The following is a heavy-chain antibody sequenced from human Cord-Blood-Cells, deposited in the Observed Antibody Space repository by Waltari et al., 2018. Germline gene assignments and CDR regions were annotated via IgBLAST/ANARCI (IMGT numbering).Heavy chain of an antibody. CDR2: IYSGGST. V-gene: IGHV3-53*02. Sequence: EVQLVETGGGLIQPGGSLRLSCAASGFTVSSNYMSWVRQAPGKGLEWVLVIYSGGSTYYADSVKGRFTISRYNSKNTLYLQMNSLRAEDTAVYYCARDRYSGYDFGYWGQGTLVTVSS. CDR1: GFTVSSNY. CDR3: ARDRYSGYDFGY. D-gene: IGHD5-12*01. J-gene: IGHJ4*02.